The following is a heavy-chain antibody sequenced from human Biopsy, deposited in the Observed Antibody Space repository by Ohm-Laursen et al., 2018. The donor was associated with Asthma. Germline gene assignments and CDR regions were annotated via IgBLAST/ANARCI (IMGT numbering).Heavy chain of an antibody. D-gene: IGHD6-13*01. CDR2: ISHDGTTE. J-gene: IGHJ4*02. CDR1: GFTFSSYG. V-gene: IGHV3-30*18. Sequence: SLRLSCAASGFTFSSYGMNWVRQAPGKGLEWVAIISHDGTTEYYADSVKGRFTISRDNSRDAVSLQMNSLRADDTAVYYCAKGWYFDSWGQGTQVTVSS. CDR3: AKGWYFDS.